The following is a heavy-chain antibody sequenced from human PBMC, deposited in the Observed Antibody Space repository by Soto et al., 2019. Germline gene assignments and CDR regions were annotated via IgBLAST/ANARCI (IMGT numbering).Heavy chain of an antibody. J-gene: IGHJ4*02. D-gene: IGHD2-21*02. V-gene: IGHV3-23*01. Sequence: VSCAVSGFTINQYTMSWVRQAPGTGLEWVSSLIGGNGETSYADSVKGRFTISRDISKNTLYLQMNSLRAEDTVVYYCAKDKDPDCAWDFDYCGLGTLVTVSS. CDR3: AKDKDPDCAWDFDY. CDR2: LIGGNGET. CDR1: GFTINQYT.